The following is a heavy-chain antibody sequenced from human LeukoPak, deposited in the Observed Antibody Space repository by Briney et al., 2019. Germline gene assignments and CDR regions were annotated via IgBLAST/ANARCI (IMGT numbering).Heavy chain of an antibody. D-gene: IGHD3-22*01. CDR3: ARDNYDSRGPSDY. J-gene: IGHJ4*02. CDR1: GFTFSSYG. V-gene: IGHV3-33*01. Sequence: PGGSLRLSCAASGFTFSSYGMHWVRQAPGKGLEWVALIWYDGTNKYYGDSVKGRFTISRDNSKNTLFLQMNSLRAEDTAVYYCARDNYDSRGPSDYWGQGTLVTVSP. CDR2: IWYDGTNK.